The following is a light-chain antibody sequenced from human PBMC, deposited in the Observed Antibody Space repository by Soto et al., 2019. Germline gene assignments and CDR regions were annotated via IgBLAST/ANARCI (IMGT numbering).Light chain of an antibody. CDR1: QSISSW. Sequence: DIQMTQSPSTLSASVGDRVTITCRASQSISSWLAWYQQKPGKAPNLLIYAASSLQSGVPSRFSGSGSGTDFTLTISSLQPEDVATYYCQKYDHAPLTFGGGTKVDI. J-gene: IGKJ4*01. CDR2: AAS. V-gene: IGKV1-5*01. CDR3: QKYDHAPLT.